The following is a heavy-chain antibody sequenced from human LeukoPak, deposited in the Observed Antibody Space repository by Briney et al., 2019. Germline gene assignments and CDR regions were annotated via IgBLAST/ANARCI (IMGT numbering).Heavy chain of an antibody. Sequence: ASVKVSCKVSGYTLTELSMHWVRQAPGKGLEWMGGFDPEDGETIYAQKFQGRVTMTEDTSTDTAYMELSSLRSEDTAVYYCATTPRGTEEYCPPNYWGQGTLVTVSS. CDR1: GYTLTELS. V-gene: IGHV1-24*01. D-gene: IGHD2/OR15-2a*01. J-gene: IGHJ4*02. CDR3: ATTPRGTEEYCPPNY. CDR2: FDPEDGET.